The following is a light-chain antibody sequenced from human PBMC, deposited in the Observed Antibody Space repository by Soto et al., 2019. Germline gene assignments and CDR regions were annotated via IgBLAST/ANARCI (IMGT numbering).Light chain of an antibody. CDR3: SSYTDSNDFVL. CDR1: SSDVGTYNY. Sequence: QSVLTQPPSASGSPGQTVTISCTGTSSDVGTYNYVSWYQQHPGKAPKLMIFEVTKRPSGIPDRFSGSKSGNTASLTVSGLQTDDVADYYCSSYTDSNDFVLFGGGTKLTVL. J-gene: IGLJ2*01. CDR2: EVT. V-gene: IGLV2-8*01.